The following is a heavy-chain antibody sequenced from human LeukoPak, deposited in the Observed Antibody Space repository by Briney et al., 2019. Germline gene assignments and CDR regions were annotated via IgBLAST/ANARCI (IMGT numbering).Heavy chain of an antibody. CDR2: ISESGTT. V-gene: IGHV4-39*01. CDR1: GGSISSSLHY. D-gene: IGHD6-19*01. J-gene: IGHJ4*02. CDR3: ARYSGSYFDY. Sequence: PSETLSLTCGVSGGSISSSLHYWAWTRQPPGKGLEWLATISESGTTYYNPSLKSRVTISVDTSKNQFSLNPGSVTAADTAVYYCARYSGSYFDYWGQGALVTVSS.